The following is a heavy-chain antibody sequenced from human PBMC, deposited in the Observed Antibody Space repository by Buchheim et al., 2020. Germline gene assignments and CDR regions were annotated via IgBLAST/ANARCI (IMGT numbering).Heavy chain of an antibody. J-gene: IGHJ4*02. CDR1: GFIFSSYL. Sequence: EVQLLESGGGLVQPGGSLRLSCAASGFIFSSYLMTWVRQAPGKGLECVATITGSGDSTYYADSVKGRFTISRDNSKKTLYLKMNSLRAEDTAVYYCAKRFDQRYFDYWGQGTL. CDR2: ITGSGDST. D-gene: IGHD2-2*01. CDR3: AKRFDQRYFDY. V-gene: IGHV3-23*01.